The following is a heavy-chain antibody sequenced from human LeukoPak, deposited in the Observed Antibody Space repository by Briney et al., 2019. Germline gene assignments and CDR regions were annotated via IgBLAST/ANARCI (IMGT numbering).Heavy chain of an antibody. J-gene: IGHJ4*02. V-gene: IGHV3-21*01. D-gene: IGHD2-21*02. CDR2: ISSSSSYI. CDR3: ARGCGGDCYSGHDY. CDR1: GFTFSSYS. Sequence: PGGSLRLPCAASGFTFSSYSMNWLRQAPGKGLEWVSSISSSSSYIYYADSVKGRLTISRDNAKNSLYLQMNSLRAEDTAVYYCARGCGGDCYSGHDYWGQGTLVTVSS.